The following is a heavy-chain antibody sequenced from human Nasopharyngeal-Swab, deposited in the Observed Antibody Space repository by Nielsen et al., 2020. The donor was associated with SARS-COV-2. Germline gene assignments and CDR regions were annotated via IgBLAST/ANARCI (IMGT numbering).Heavy chain of an antibody. CDR2: ISGDGSNT. Sequence: GESLKISCAASGFTLSSYWMHWVRQAPGKGLVWVSRISGDGSNTFYADSVKGRFTISRDNAKNTLYLQMNSLRAEDTAVYFCAKAYGSSWDYWGQGTLVTVSS. CDR1: GFTLSSYW. J-gene: IGHJ4*02. D-gene: IGHD6-13*01. CDR3: AKAYGSSWDY. V-gene: IGHV3-74*01.